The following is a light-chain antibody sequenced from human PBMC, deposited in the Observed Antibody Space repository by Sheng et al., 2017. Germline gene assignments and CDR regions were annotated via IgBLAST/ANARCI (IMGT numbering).Light chain of an antibody. CDR2: GAS. Sequence: EIVMTQSPATLSVSPGERATLSCRASQSVSSNLAWYQQKPGQAPRLLIYGASTRATGIPARFSGSGSGTEFTLTINSLQSEDFAIYYCQQYKEWPPWTFGQGTKVEI. J-gene: IGKJ1*01. CDR1: QSVSSN. CDR3: QQYKEWPPWT. V-gene: IGKV3-15*01.